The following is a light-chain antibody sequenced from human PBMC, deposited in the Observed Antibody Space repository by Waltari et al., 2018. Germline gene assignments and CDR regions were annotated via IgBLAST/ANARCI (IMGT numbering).Light chain of an antibody. J-gene: IGLJ3*02. Sequence: QSALTQPASVSGSPGQSISIPCTGTSSNVAVYNYVSWSQQYPGKAPKLMIYEVRNRPSGVSNRSSGSKSDNTASLTISGLQAEDEADYYCSSYTSSSTWVFGGGTKLTVL. CDR2: EVR. CDR1: SSNVAVYNY. V-gene: IGLV2-14*01. CDR3: SSYTSSSTWV.